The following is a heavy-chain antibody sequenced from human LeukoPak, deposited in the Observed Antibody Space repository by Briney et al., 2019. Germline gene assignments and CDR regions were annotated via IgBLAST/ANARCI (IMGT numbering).Heavy chain of an antibody. Sequence: ASVKVACKASGCTFTSYGISWVRQAPGQGLEWMGWISAYNGNTNYAQKLQGRVTMTTDTSTSTAYMELRSLRSDDTAVYYCARDLGQWLVDDYYDGMDVWSQGTTVTVSS. CDR2: ISAYNGNT. D-gene: IGHD6-19*01. CDR1: GCTFTSYG. CDR3: ARDLGQWLVDDYYDGMDV. J-gene: IGHJ6*02. V-gene: IGHV1-18*01.